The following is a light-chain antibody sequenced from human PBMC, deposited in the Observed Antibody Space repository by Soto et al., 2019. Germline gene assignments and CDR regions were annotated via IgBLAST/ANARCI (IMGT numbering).Light chain of an antibody. CDR1: QSVSNNY. CDR3: HQYGRSLST. J-gene: IGKJ1*01. Sequence: EIMLTQSPGTLSLSPGERATLSCRASQSVSNNYLAWYQQKPGQAPRLLIYGASNRATGIPDRFSGSGSGTDFTLTIDRLEPEDFAVYYCHQYGRSLSTFGQGTKVDIK. CDR2: GAS. V-gene: IGKV3-20*01.